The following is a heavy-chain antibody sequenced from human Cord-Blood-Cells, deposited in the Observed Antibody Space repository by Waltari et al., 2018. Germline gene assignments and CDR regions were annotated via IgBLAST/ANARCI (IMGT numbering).Heavy chain of an antibody. CDR3: ARDLDTAMGDY. Sequence: QVQLVQSGAEVKKPGASVKVSCKPSGYTFTSYAMHWVRQAPGQRLEWMGWINAGNGNTKYSQKFQGRVTITRDTSASTAYMELSSLRSEDTAVYYCARDLDTAMGDYWGQGTLVTVSS. CDR1: GYTFTSYA. V-gene: IGHV1-3*01. J-gene: IGHJ4*02. D-gene: IGHD5-18*01. CDR2: INAGNGNT.